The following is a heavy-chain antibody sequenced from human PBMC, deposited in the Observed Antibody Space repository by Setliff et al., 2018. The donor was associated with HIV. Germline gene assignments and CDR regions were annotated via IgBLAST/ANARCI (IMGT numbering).Heavy chain of an antibody. J-gene: IGHJ4*02. V-gene: IGHV3-33*01. CDR3: ARDFTELASFDY. CDR1: GFTFSYYG. D-gene: IGHD1-1*01. Sequence: PGGSLRLSCAASGFTFSYYGMHWVRQAPGKGLEWVAVTWSDGNKRYYADSVKGRFTISRDNAKNSVYLQMNSLRVDDTAIYFCARDFTELASFDYWGQGTLVTVSS. CDR2: TWSDGNKR.